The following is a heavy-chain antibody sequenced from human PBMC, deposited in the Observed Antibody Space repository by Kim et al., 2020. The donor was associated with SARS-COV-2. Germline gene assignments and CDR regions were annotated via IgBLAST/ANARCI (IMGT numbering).Heavy chain of an antibody. V-gene: IGHV3-30*02. D-gene: IGHD1-1*01. J-gene: IGHJ6*02. CDR3: AKDAQLEVAGGMDV. Sequence: DSVKGRFTISRDNSKNTLYLQMNSLRAEDTAVYYCAKDAQLEVAGGMDVWGQGTTVTVSS.